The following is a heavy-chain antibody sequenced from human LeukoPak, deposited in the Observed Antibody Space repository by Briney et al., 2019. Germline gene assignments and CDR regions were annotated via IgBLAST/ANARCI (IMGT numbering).Heavy chain of an antibody. V-gene: IGHV4-31*03. Sequence: PSETLSLTCTVSGGSISSGGYYWSWIRQHPGKGLEWIGYIYYSGSTYYIPSLKSRVTISVDTSKNQFSLKLSSVTAADTAVYYCARDALDPRGIMVRGGNWFDPWGQGTLVTVSS. D-gene: IGHD3-10*01. J-gene: IGHJ5*02. CDR3: ARDALDPRGIMVRGGNWFDP. CDR2: IYYSGST. CDR1: GGSISSGGYY.